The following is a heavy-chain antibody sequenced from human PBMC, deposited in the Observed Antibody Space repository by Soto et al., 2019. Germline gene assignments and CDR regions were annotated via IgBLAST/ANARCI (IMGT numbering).Heavy chain of an antibody. D-gene: IGHD3-10*01. CDR3: ARDRGTMVRGVIITEYNWFDP. Sequence: TLSLTCTVSGGSISSGGYYWSWIRQHPGKGLEWIGYIYYSGSTYYNPSLKSRVTISVDTSKNQFSLKLSSVTAADTAVYYCARDRGTMVRGVIITEYNWFDPWGQGTLVTVSS. V-gene: IGHV4-31*03. CDR1: GGSISSGGYY. CDR2: IYYSGST. J-gene: IGHJ5*02.